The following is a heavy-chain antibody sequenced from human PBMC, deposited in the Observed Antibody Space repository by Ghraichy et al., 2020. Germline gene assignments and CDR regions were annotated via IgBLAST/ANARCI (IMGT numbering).Heavy chain of an antibody. CDR2: ITSDGSGT. CDR3: ATRRGAATGLDS. Sequence: GGSLRLSCAASGFSLSGYGMHWVRQLPGKGLVWVSSITSDGSGTTYADSVKGRFTITRDNAKDTVYLQINSLGAEDTAVYYCATRRGAATGLDSWGQGTLVTVSS. D-gene: IGHD6-13*01. V-gene: IGHV3-74*01. CDR1: GFSLSGYG. J-gene: IGHJ4*02.